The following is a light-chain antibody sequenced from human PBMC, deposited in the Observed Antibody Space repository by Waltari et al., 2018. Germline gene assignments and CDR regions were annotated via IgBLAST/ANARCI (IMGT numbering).Light chain of an antibody. Sequence: QSALTQPASVSGSPGQSIRIPCSGIPTDFDNYYLASWFQPHPGKAPKLILYDVSNRPSDISNRFSGSKSGNTASLMISRLQAEDEAVYYCNSFADSNTPMLFGGGTRLTV. CDR1: PTDFDNYYL. CDR3: NSFADSNTPML. J-gene: IGLJ2*01. CDR2: DVS. V-gene: IGLV2-14*03.